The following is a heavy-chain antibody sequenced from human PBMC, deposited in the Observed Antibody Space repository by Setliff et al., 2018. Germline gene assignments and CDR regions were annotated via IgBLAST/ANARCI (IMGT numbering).Heavy chain of an antibody. CDR2: IYHSGST. CDR3: ARHVNGSGKYYNWFDP. D-gene: IGHD3-10*01. CDR1: GGSITSHY. V-gene: IGHV4-59*08. J-gene: IGHJ5*02. Sequence: SETLSLTCSVSGGSITSHYWSWIRQSPGKGLEWIGSIYHSGSTYYNPSLKSRVTISVDTYKNQYSLTLRFVTAADTAVYYCARHVNGSGKYYNWFDPWGQGTLVTVSS.